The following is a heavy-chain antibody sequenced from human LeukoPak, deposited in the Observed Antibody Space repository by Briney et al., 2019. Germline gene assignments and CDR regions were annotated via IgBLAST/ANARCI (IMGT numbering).Heavy chain of an antibody. CDR3: AREAMYCSGGSCYPNFDY. CDR1: GGSISSHY. Sequence: SETLSLTCTVSGGSISSHYWSWIRQPAGKGLEWIGRIYTSGSTNYNPSLKSRVTMSVDTSKNQFSLKLSSVTAADTAVYYCAREAMYCSGGSCYPNFDYWGQGTLVTVSS. J-gene: IGHJ4*02. D-gene: IGHD2-15*01. CDR2: IYTSGST. V-gene: IGHV4-4*07.